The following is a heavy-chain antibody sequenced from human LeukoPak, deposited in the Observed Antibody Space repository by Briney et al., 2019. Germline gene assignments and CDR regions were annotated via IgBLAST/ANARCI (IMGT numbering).Heavy chain of an antibody. V-gene: IGHV4-39*07. J-gene: IGHJ4*02. D-gene: IGHD6-19*01. Sequence: SETLSLTCSVSGGSISSNGYCWGWLRQPPGQGLEWIGSIYYSGSTFHNPSLKSRVTISMDKSRNQFSLKLSSVTAADTAIYYCARQYDSGWAGFGYWGPGILVTVSS. CDR3: ARQYDSGWAGFGY. CDR2: IYYSGST. CDR1: GGSISSNGYC.